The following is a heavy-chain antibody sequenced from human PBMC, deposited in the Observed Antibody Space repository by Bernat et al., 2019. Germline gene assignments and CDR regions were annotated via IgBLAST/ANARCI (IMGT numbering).Heavy chain of an antibody. V-gene: IGHV3-23*04. CDR3: AKVRSQWLVNSWRRAAFDI. Sequence: EVQLVESGGGLVQPGGSLRLSCAASGFTFSSYAMSWVRQAPGKGREWVSAISGSGGSAYNADSVKGRFTISRDNSKNTLYLQMNSLRAEDTAVYYCAKVRSQWLVNSWRRAAFDIWGQGTMVTVSS. CDR2: ISGSGGSA. CDR1: GFTFSSYA. J-gene: IGHJ3*02. D-gene: IGHD6-19*01.